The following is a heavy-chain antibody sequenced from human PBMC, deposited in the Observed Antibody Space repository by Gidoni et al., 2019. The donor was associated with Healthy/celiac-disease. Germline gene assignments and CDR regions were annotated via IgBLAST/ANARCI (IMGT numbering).Heavy chain of an antibody. D-gene: IGHD6-6*01. V-gene: IGHV3-30*18. CDR2: ISYDGSNK. CDR1: GFTFSTYG. J-gene: IGHJ6*02. Sequence: QVQLVASGGGVFQPGWSLSRSCAASGFTFSTYGKHWVRQAPGKGLEGVAVISYDGSNKYYADSGKGRFTISRDNSKNTLYRQMNSLRAEDTAVYYCAKELGSSLSYYYGMDVWGQGTTVTVSS. CDR3: AKELGSSLSYYYGMDV.